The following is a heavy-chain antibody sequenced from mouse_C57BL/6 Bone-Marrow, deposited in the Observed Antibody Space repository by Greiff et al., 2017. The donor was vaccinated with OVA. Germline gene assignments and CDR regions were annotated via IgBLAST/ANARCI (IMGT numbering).Heavy chain of an antibody. CDR1: GFNIKDYY. Sequence: VHVKQSGAELVKPGASVKLSCTASGFNIKDYYMHWVKQRTEQGLEWIGRIDPEDGETKYAPKFQGKATITADTSSNTAYLQLSSLTSEDTAVYYCSLRGDLKGHFDYWGQGTTLTVSS. V-gene: IGHV14-2*01. J-gene: IGHJ2*01. CDR3: SLRGDLKGHFDY. D-gene: IGHD1-3*01. CDR2: IDPEDGET.